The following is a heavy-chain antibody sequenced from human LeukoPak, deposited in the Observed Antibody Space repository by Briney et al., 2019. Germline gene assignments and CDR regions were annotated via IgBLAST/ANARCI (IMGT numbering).Heavy chain of an antibody. D-gene: IGHD4-11*01. J-gene: IGHJ4*02. Sequence: GGSLSLSCAASAFTFGSFGMSWVRQAPGKGLEWVSAISDTGGSTFYADSVKGRFTISRDNSKNILYLQMNSLRAEDTAIYYCAKGRIQSYMAPEYWGQGTLVTVSS. CDR1: AFTFGSFG. V-gene: IGHV3-23*01. CDR2: ISDTGGST. CDR3: AKGRIQSYMAPEY.